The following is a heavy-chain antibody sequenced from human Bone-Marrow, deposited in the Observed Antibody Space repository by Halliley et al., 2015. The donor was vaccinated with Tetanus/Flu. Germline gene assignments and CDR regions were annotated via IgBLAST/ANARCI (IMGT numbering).Heavy chain of an antibody. J-gene: IGHJ6*02. CDR3: ARDLGSEESIAMDV. D-gene: IGHD6-25*01. CDR2: IYYSGSA. V-gene: IGHV4-31*03. CDR1: GGSISSGAHY. Sequence: TLSLTCTVSGGSISSGAHYWSWIRQLPGKGLESVGYIYYSGSAYYNPSLKSRVTISLDTSKNHFSLSLSSVTAADTAVYYCARDLGSEESIAMDVWGQGTPVTVSS.